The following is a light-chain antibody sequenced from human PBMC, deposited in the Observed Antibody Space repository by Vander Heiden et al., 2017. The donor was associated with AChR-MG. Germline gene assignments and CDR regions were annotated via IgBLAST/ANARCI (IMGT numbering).Light chain of an antibody. CDR1: QGISNY. Sequence: IQMTQSPLFLSASVGDRVTITCRASQGISNYLNWYQQKAGKAPKHLIYAATHLQSGVPSRFSGGHSGTEFTLTINSLQPEEVATYYCQQSYSRPRSFTFGPGTTIDLK. V-gene: IGKV1-39*02. J-gene: IGKJ3*01. CDR2: AAT. CDR3: QQSYSRPRSFT.